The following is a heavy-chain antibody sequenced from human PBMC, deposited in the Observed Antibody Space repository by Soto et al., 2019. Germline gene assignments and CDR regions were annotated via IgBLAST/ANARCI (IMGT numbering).Heavy chain of an antibody. CDR1: GGTFSSYT. Sequence: QVQLVQSGAEVKKPGSSVKVSSKASGGTFSSYTISWVRQAPGQGLEWMGRIIPILGIANYAQKFQGRVTITADKSTSTAYMELSSLRSEDTAVYYCARDYQGYCSGGSCYSPLDYWGQGTLVTVSS. CDR2: IIPILGIA. D-gene: IGHD2-15*01. V-gene: IGHV1-69*08. CDR3: ARDYQGYCSGGSCYSPLDY. J-gene: IGHJ4*02.